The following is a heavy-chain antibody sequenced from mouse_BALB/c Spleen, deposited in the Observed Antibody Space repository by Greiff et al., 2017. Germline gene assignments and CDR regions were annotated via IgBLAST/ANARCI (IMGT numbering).Heavy chain of an antibody. CDR1: GYTFTSYW. D-gene: IGHD4-1*01. CDR2: INPSTGYT. J-gene: IGHJ3*01. Sequence: QVQLKQSGAELAKPGASVKMSCKASGYTFTSYWMHWVKQRPGQGLEWIGYINPSTGYTEYNQKFKDKATLTADKSSSTAYMQLSSLTSEDSAVYYCARGLGQIAYWGQGTLVTVSA. CDR3: ARGLGQIAY. V-gene: IGHV1-7*01.